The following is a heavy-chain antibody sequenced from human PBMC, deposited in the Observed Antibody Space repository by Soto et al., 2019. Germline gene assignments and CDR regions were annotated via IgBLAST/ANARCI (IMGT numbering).Heavy chain of an antibody. CDR3: TRRYYDSSGYYFDY. CDR2: IRSKANSYAT. J-gene: IGHJ4*02. D-gene: IGHD3-22*01. V-gene: IGHV3-73*01. CDR1: GFTFSGSA. Sequence: EVQLGESGGGLVQPGGSLKLSCAASGFTFSGSAMHWVRQASGKGLEWVGRIRSKANSYATAYAASVKGRFTISRDDSKNTAYLQMNSLKTEDTAVYYCTRRYYDSSGYYFDYWGQGTLVTVSS.